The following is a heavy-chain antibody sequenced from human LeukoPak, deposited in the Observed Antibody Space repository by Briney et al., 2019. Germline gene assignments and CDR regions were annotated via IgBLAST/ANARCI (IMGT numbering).Heavy chain of an antibody. V-gene: IGHV3-33*01. CDR3: ARGDYYDSSGYSQYFQH. Sequence: GSLRLSCAASGFTFSNYGMHWVRQAPGKGLEWVAVIWYDGSNKYYADSVKGRFAISRDNSKNTLYLQMNSLRAEDTAVYYCARGDYYDSSGYSQYFQHWGQGTLVTVSS. CDR2: IWYDGSNK. J-gene: IGHJ1*01. CDR1: GFTFSNYG. D-gene: IGHD3-22*01.